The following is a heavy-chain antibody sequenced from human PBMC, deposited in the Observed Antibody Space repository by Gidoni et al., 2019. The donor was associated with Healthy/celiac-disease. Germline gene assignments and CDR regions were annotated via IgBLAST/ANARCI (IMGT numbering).Heavy chain of an antibody. CDR2: INHSGRT. J-gene: IGHJ4*02. CDR3: ASSGWLQLVYFDY. Sequence: QVQLQQWGAGLLKPSETLSLTCAVYGGSFSGYYWSWIRQPPGKGLEWIGEINHSGRTNYNPSLKSRVTISVDTSKNPFSLKLSSVTAADTAVYYCASSGWLQLVYFDYWGQGTLVTVSS. CDR1: GGSFSGYY. D-gene: IGHD1-1*01. V-gene: IGHV4-34*01.